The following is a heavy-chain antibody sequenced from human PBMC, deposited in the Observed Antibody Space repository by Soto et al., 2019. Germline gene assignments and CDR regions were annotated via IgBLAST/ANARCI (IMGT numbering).Heavy chain of an antibody. Sequence: LRLSCAASGFTFSDSYMSWIRQAPGKGLEWVSSISSSSSYIYYADSVKGRFTISRDNAKNSLYLQMNSLRAEDTAVYYCARGPRSPSNPSYYYYGMDVWGQGTTVTVSS. J-gene: IGHJ6*02. D-gene: IGHD4-4*01. CDR2: ISSSSSYI. CDR1: GFTFSDSY. CDR3: ARGPRSPSNPSYYYYGMDV. V-gene: IGHV3-11*06.